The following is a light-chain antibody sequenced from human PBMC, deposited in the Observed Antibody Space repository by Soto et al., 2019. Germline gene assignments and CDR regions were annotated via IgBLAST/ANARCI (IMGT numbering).Light chain of an antibody. CDR3: SSYTSTSTYV. CDR1: SSDVGGYHY. J-gene: IGLJ1*01. Sequence: QSVLTQPASVSGSPGQSLTISCTGTSSDVGGYHYVSWYQQHPGKAPKLMIYEVTNRPSGVSNRFSGSKSGNTASLTISGLQADDEADYYCSSYTSTSTYVFGNGTKVTVL. CDR2: EVT. V-gene: IGLV2-14*01.